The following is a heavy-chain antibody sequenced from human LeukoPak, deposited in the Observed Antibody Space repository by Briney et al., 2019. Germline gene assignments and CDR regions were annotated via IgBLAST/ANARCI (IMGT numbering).Heavy chain of an antibody. J-gene: IGHJ4*02. CDR3: ARIRGYTGCDY. CDR1: GYSISSGYY. V-gene: IGHV4-38-2*01. CDR2: IFRSGST. Sequence: SETLSLTCAVSGYSISSGYYRGWIRQPPGKGLEWIGSIFRSGSTYYNPSLKSRVTISVDTSKNQFSLKLSSVTAADTALYYCARIRGYTGCDYWGQGTLVTVSS. D-gene: IGHD5-12*01.